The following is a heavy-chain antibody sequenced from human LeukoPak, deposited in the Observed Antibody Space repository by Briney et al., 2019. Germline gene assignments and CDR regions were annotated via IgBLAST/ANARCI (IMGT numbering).Heavy chain of an antibody. D-gene: IGHD3-16*02. CDR2: XXXXGSEK. J-gene: IGHJ3*02. V-gene: IGHV3-7*03. CDR1: GFTFSSYW. Sequence: GGSLRLSCAASGFTFSSYWMSWVRQAPGKGLXXXXXXXXXGSEKYYVDSVKGRFTISRDNAKNSLYLQMNSLRAEDTAVYYCARSSMITFGGVIVKAFDIWGQGTMVTVSS. CDR3: ARSSMITFGGVIVKAFDI.